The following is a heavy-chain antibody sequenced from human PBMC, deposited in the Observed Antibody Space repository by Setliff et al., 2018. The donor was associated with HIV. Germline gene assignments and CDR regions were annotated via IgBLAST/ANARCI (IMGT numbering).Heavy chain of an antibody. CDR1: GFTVSRNY. CDR2: IFSGGTT. Sequence: PGESLRLSCAASGFTVSRNYMSWVRQAPGKGLERVSVIFSGGTTNYADSVKGRFTISRDNSQNTLFLQMDNLRLEDTAVYYCATRGRAYYLDTSGYFDSWGQGALVTVSS. V-gene: IGHV3-66*02. CDR3: ATRGRAYYLDTSGYFDS. D-gene: IGHD2-15*01. J-gene: IGHJ4*02.